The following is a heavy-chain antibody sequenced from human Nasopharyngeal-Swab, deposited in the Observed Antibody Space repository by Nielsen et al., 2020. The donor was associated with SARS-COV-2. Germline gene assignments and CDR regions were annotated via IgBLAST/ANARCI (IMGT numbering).Heavy chain of an antibody. J-gene: IGHJ4*02. D-gene: IGHD6-19*01. CDR2: ISSTGSTI. CDR3: ARVARRYSSGWYYFDY. Sequence: GESLKISCAASGFTFSAYDMNWVRQAPGKGLEWVSYISSTGSTINYADSVKGRVTISRDNAKNSLYLQMNSLRAEDTAVYYCARVARRYSSGWYYFDYWGQGTLVTVSS. V-gene: IGHV3-48*03. CDR1: GFTFSAYD.